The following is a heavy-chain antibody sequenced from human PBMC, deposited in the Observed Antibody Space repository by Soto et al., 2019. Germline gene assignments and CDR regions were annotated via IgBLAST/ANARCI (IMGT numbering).Heavy chain of an antibody. CDR2: IIPIFGTA. V-gene: IGHV1-69*12. CDR3: ARRGLVPAASFDY. CDR1: GGTFSSYA. Sequence: QVQLVQSGAEVKKPGSSVKVSCKASGGTFSSYAISWVRQAPGQGLEWMGGIIPIFGTANYAQKFQGRVTITADEPTSTDYMELSSLSSEDTAVYYCARRGLVPAASFDYWGQGTLVTVSS. J-gene: IGHJ4*02. D-gene: IGHD2-2*01.